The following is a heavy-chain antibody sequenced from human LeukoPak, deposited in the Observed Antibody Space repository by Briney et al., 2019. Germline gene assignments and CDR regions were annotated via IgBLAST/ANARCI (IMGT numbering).Heavy chain of an antibody. CDR1: GGSISSGGYY. D-gene: IGHD6-13*01. V-gene: IGHV4-30-2*01. CDR3: ASFVNIAAAGTWFQQFDY. J-gene: IGHJ4*02. CDR2: IYHSGST. Sequence: SETLSLTCTVSGGSISSGGYYWSWIRQPPGKGLEWIGYIYHSGSTYYNPSLKSRVTISVDTSKNQFSLKLSSVTAADTAVYYCASFVNIAAAGTWFQQFDYWGQGTLVTVSS.